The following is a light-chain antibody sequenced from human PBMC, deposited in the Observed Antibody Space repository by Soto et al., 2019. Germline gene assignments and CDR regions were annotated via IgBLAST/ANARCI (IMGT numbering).Light chain of an antibody. CDR2: GAS. CDR1: QSVSTNY. CDR3: HQYGSTPFT. V-gene: IGKV3-20*01. J-gene: IGKJ3*01. Sequence: EIVLTQSPGTLSLSPGDRATLSFRASQSVSTNYLAWYQQKLGQAPRLLIYGASSRATGIPGRFSGNGSGTDFTLTISRLEPEDFAVYYCHQYGSTPFTFGPGTKVDI.